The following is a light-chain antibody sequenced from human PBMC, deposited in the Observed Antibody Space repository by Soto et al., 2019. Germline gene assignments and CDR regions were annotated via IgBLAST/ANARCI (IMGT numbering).Light chain of an antibody. J-gene: IGKJ1*01. V-gene: IGKV1-5*03. Sequence: DIQMTQSPSTLSASIGDRVTITCRASESVKSWLAWYQQKPGEAPKFLIYKASSLEIGVPSRFSGSGSGTEFTLTISSLQPDDFATYYCQQYNTYPWTFGQGTRV. CDR2: KAS. CDR3: QQYNTYPWT. CDR1: ESVKSW.